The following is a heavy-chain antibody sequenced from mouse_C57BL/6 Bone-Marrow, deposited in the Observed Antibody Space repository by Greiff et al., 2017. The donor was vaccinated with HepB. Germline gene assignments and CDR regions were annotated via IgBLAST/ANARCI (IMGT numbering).Heavy chain of an antibody. CDR3: ARNYDYAMDY. D-gene: IGHD1-1*01. Sequence: EVQLVESGGGLVKPGGSLKLSCAASGFTFSDYGMHWVRQAPEKGLEWVTYISSGSSTIYYADKVKGRFTFARDNAKNTLFLQMTSLRAEDTAMYYCARNYDYAMDYWGQGTSVTVSS. CDR2: ISSGSSTI. J-gene: IGHJ4*01. V-gene: IGHV5-17*01. CDR1: GFTFSDYG.